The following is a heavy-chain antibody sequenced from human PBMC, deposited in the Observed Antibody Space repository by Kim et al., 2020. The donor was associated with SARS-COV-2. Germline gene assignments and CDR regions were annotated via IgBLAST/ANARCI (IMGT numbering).Heavy chain of an antibody. CDR3: AKVDSSSWYSCAGDY. J-gene: IGHJ4*02. Sequence: GGSLRLSCAASGFTFSSYAMSWVRQAPGKGLEWVSAISGSGGSTYYADSVKGRFTISRDNSKNTLYLQMNSLRAEDTAVYYCAKVDSSSWYSCAGDYWGQGTLVTVSS. CDR2: ISGSGGST. V-gene: IGHV3-23*01. CDR1: GFTFSSYA. D-gene: IGHD6-13*01.